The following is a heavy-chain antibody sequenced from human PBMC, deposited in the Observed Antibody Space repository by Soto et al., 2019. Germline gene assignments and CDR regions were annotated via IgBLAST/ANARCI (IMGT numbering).Heavy chain of an antibody. V-gene: IGHV1-2*02. CDR2: IHPNSGVT. D-gene: IGHD1-1*01. Sequence: ASVKVSCKASGYTFTDYHLHWVRQSPGQGLEWMGWIHPNSGVTKFPQKFQGRVIMTRATSISTAYMELTRLTSDDTAMYYCARAGLTTLELATTYWGQGTLVTVSS. CDR3: ARAGLTTLELATTY. J-gene: IGHJ4*02. CDR1: GYTFTDYH.